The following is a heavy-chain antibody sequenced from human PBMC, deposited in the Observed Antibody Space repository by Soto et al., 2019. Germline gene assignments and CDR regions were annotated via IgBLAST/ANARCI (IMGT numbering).Heavy chain of an antibody. CDR2: IYYSGST. CDR1: GGSISSGGYY. CDR3: AREPIVAASTWGVYYGMDV. V-gene: IGHV4-31*03. D-gene: IGHD6-13*01. J-gene: IGHJ6*02. Sequence: QVQLQESGPGLVKPSQTLSLTCTVSGGSISSGGYYWSWIRQHPGKGLEWIGYIYYSGSTYYNPSLKSRVTISVDTSKNRSSLELSSVTAAATAVYYCAREPIVAASTWGVYYGMDVWGQGTTVTVSS.